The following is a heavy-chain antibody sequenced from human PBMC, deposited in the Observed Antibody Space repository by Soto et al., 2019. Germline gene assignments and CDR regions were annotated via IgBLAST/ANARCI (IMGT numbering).Heavy chain of an antibody. J-gene: IGHJ4*02. CDR2: IYYSGTT. CDR1: GGSISSSSYY. V-gene: IGHV4-39*01. Sequence: SETLSLTCTVSGGSISSSSYYWAWVRQPPGKGLEWIGSIYYSGTTYYNPSLKSRITINPDTSKNQFSLQLNSVTPEDTAVYYCAKAVAGTFDYWGQGTLVTVSS. D-gene: IGHD6-19*01. CDR3: AKAVAGTFDY.